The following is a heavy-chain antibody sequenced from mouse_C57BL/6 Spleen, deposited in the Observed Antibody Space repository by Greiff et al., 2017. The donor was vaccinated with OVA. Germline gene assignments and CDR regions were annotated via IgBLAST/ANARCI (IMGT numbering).Heavy chain of an antibody. CDR1: GFTFSDYG. D-gene: IGHD2-4*01. V-gene: IGHV5-17*01. CDR2: ISSGSSTI. J-gene: IGHJ3*01. Sequence: DVHLVESGGGLVKPGGSLKLSCAASGFTFSDYGMHWVRQAPEKGLEWVAYISSGSSTIYYADTVKGRFTISRDNAKNTLFLQMTSLRSEDTAMYYCARPGDYAWFAYWGQGTLVTVSA. CDR3: ARPGDYAWFAY.